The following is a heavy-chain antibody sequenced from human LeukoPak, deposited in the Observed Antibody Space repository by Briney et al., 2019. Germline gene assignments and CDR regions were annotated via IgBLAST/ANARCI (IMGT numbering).Heavy chain of an antibody. V-gene: IGHV3-23*01. D-gene: IGHD3-22*01. CDR3: ARSSGDYRPFDS. CDR2: ISGSGGST. CDR1: GFTFSSYA. J-gene: IGHJ4*02. Sequence: PGGSLRLSCAASGFTFSSYAMSWVRQAPGKGLEWVSAISGSGGSTYYADSVKGRFTISRDNAKNSLYLQMTSLRAEDTALYYCARSSGDYRPFDSWGQGTLVTVSS.